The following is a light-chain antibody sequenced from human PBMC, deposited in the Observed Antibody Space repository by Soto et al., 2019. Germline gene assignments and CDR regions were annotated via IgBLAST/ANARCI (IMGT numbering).Light chain of an antibody. Sequence: QSALTQPPSASGSPGQSVTISCTGTFNDVGGYNYVSWYQQHPGKAPKVIIYEVYKRPSGVPDRFSGSKSGKTASLTVSGLQADDEADYYCSSYLGNNNMVFGGGTKVTVL. J-gene: IGLJ3*02. CDR2: EVY. CDR1: FNDVGGYNY. V-gene: IGLV2-8*01. CDR3: SSYLGNNNMV.